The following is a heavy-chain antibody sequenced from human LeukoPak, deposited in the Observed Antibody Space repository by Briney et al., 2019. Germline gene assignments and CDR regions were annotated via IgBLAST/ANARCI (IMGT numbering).Heavy chain of an antibody. CDR2: ISYDGSDK. V-gene: IGHV3-30*04. CDR3: ARDADEYSGYELFDC. J-gene: IGHJ4*02. Sequence: GGSLRLSCAASGFTFSRYAMHWVRQAPGKGLEWEAVISYDGSDKYYADSVKGRFTISRDNSKNTLYLQMNSLRAEDTAVYYCARDADEYSGYELFDCWGQGTLVTVSS. CDR1: GFTFSRYA. D-gene: IGHD5-12*01.